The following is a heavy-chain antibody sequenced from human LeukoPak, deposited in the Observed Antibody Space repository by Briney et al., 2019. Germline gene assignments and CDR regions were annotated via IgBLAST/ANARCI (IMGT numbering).Heavy chain of an antibody. CDR2: INQDGSVK. D-gene: IGHD6-13*01. CDR3: ARDPGSSSFDY. Sequence: PGGSLRLSCAASTFTFSTYWMTWVRQAPGKGPEFVANINQDGSVKNYADSVKGRFTISRDNAKNSLYLQMNSLRADDTAVYYCARDPGSSSFDYWGQGTLVTVPS. V-gene: IGHV3-7*01. J-gene: IGHJ4*02. CDR1: TFTFSTYW.